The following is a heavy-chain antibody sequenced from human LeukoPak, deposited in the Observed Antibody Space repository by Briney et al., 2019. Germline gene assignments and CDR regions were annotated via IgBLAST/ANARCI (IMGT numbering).Heavy chain of an antibody. Sequence: ASVKVSCKASGGTFSSYAISWVRQAPGQGLERMGGIIPIFGTANYAQKFQGRVTITADKSTSTAYMELSSLRSEDTAVYYCARDFIGSGSYYAGFDYWGQGTLVTVSS. V-gene: IGHV1-69*06. J-gene: IGHJ4*02. D-gene: IGHD3-10*01. CDR2: IIPIFGTA. CDR1: GGTFSSYA. CDR3: ARDFIGSGSYYAGFDY.